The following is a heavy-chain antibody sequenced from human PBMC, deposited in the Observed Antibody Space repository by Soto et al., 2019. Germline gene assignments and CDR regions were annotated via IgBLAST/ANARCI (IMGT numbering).Heavy chain of an antibody. CDR1: GFTFSSYA. Sequence: GSLRLSCAASGFTFSSYAMSWVRQAPGKGLEWVSAISGSGGSTYYADSVKGRFTISRDNSKNTLYLQMNSLRAEDTAVYYCASKGVVAATSYYYYYGMDVWGQGTTVTVSS. CDR3: ASKGVVAATSYYYYYGMDV. J-gene: IGHJ6*02. CDR2: ISGSGGST. D-gene: IGHD2-15*01. V-gene: IGHV3-23*01.